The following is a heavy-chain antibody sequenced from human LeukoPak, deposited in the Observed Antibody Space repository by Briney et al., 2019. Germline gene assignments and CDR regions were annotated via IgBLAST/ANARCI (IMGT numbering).Heavy chain of an antibody. V-gene: IGHV4-59*08. J-gene: IGHJ4*02. D-gene: IGHD6-19*01. CDR1: GVSISSYY. CDR2: IYYSGST. CDR3: ARHEAIGSSGWYPFDY. Sequence: SETLSLTCTVSGVSISSYYWSWIRQPPGKGLEWIGYIYYSGSTNYNPSLKSRVTISVDTSKNQFSLKLSSVTAADTAVYYCARHEAIGSSGWYPFDYWGQGTLVTVSS.